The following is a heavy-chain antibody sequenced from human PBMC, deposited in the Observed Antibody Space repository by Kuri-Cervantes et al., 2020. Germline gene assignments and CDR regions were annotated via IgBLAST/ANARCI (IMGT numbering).Heavy chain of an antibody. Sequence: SLKISCAASGFTFSSYSMNWVRQAPGKGLEWVSGISWNSGSIGYADSVKGRFTISRDNSKNTLYLQMNSLRAEDTAVYYCARAFPVNYYYYGMDVWGQGTTVTVSS. CDR3: ARAFPVNYYYYGMDV. V-gene: IGHV3-9*01. D-gene: IGHD2-21*01. J-gene: IGHJ6*02. CDR2: ISWNSGSI. CDR1: GFTFSSYS.